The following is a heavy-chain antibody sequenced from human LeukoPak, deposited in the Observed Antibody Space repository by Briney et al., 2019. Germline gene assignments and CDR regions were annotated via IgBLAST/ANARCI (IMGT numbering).Heavy chain of an antibody. D-gene: IGHD2-2*01. CDR3: ARVDGRCSSTSCYYNWFDP. J-gene: IGHJ5*02. CDR1: GCTFSSYA. Sequence: SVKVSCKASGCTFSSYAISWVRQAPGQGLEWMGGIIPIFGTASYAQKFQGRVTITTDESTSTAYMALSSLRSEDTAVYYCARVDGRCSSTSCYYNWFDPWGQGTLVTVSS. CDR2: IIPIFGTA. V-gene: IGHV1-69*05.